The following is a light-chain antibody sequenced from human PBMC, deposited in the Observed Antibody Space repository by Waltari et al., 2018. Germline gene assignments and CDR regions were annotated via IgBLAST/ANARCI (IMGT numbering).Light chain of an antibody. CDR1: QRITTW. V-gene: IGKV1-5*03. CDR2: KAS. J-gene: IGKJ4*01. CDR3: QHYKYYPPT. Sequence: DIQMTQSPSTLSASVGDRVTITCRTSQRITTWLAWYQQKPGKSPKLLIYKASSLESGVPSRFSGSGFGTEFTLTINSRQPDDSATFYCQHYKYYPPTFGGGTKVEIK.